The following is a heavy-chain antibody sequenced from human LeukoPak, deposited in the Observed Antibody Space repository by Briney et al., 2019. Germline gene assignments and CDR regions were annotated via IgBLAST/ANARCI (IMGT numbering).Heavy chain of an antibody. CDR2: IRYDGSNK. CDR1: GFTFSSYG. Sequence: GGSLRLSCAASGFTFSSYGMHWVRQAPGKGLEWVAFIRYDGSNKYYADSVKGRFTISRDNSKNALYLQMNSLRAEDTAVYYCARVVAIAARLDAFDIWGQGTMVTVSS. CDR3: ARVVAIAARLDAFDI. J-gene: IGHJ3*02. V-gene: IGHV3-30*02. D-gene: IGHD6-6*01.